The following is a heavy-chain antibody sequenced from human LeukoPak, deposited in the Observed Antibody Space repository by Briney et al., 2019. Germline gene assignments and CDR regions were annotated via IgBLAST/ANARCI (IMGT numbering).Heavy chain of an antibody. V-gene: IGHV4-34*01. Sequence: SETLSLTCALSGGSITDYYYNWVRQPPGKGLEWIGEINHSGSTTYNPSLKSRVIIAVDTSKNQFSLKLNSVTAADTAVYYCASHYGSGSFYSPFDYWGQGTLVTVSS. CDR2: INHSGST. CDR1: GGSITDYY. J-gene: IGHJ4*02. CDR3: ASHYGSGSFYSPFDY. D-gene: IGHD3-10*01.